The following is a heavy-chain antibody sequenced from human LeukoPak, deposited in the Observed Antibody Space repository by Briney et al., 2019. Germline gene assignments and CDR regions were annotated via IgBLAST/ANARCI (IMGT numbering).Heavy chain of an antibody. CDR1: GFKFSDYY. CDR3: AREGPIAVAGTFDF. Sequence: GGSLRLSCAASGFKFSDYYMSWIRQAPGKGLEWLAYISIGGSTIYYADSVKGRFTISRDKAKNSLFLQMNSLRVDDTAVYFCAREGPIAVAGTFDFWGQGTLVTVSS. CDR2: ISIGGSTI. J-gene: IGHJ4*02. V-gene: IGHV3-11*01. D-gene: IGHD6-19*01.